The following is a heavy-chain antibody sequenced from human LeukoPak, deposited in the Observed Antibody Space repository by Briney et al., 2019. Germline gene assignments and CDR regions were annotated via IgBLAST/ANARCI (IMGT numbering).Heavy chain of an antibody. V-gene: IGHV1-69*05. Sequence: ASVKVSCKASGGTFSSYAISWVRQAPGQGLEWMGGIIPIFGTANYAQKFQGGVTITTDESTSTAYMELSSLRSEDTAVYYCARDPGIVGVMDVWGKGTTVTVSS. CDR1: GGTFSSYA. J-gene: IGHJ6*04. CDR2: IIPIFGTA. D-gene: IGHD3-16*02. CDR3: ARDPGIVGVMDV.